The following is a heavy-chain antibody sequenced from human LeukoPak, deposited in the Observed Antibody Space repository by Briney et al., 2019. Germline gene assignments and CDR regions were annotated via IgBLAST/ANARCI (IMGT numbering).Heavy chain of an antibody. J-gene: IGHJ4*02. CDR1: GGSISSYY. Sequence: SETLSLTCTVSGGSISSYYWSWILQPAGKGLEWIVRIYTSGSTNYNPSLKSRVTMSVDTSKNQFSLKLSSVTAADTAVYYCARESWFWSGYFGLFDYWGQGTLVTVSS. CDR2: IYTSGST. V-gene: IGHV4-4*07. D-gene: IGHD3-3*01. CDR3: ARESWFWSGYFGLFDY.